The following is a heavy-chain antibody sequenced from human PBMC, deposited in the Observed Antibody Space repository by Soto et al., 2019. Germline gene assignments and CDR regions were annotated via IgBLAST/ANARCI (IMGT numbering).Heavy chain of an antibody. J-gene: IGHJ4*02. CDR2: IIPIFGTA. CDR1: GGTFSSYA. D-gene: IGHD4-17*01. Sequence: QVQLVQSGAEVKKPGSSVKFSCKASGGTFSSYAISWVRQAPGQGLEWMGGIIPIFGTANYAQKFQGRVTITADKSTSTAYMELSSLRSEDTAVYYCARDPRGYGDYAYFDYWGQGTLVTVSS. V-gene: IGHV1-69*06. CDR3: ARDPRGYGDYAYFDY.